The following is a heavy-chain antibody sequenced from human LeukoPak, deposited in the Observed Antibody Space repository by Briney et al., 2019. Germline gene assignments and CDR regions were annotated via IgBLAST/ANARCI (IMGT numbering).Heavy chain of an antibody. J-gene: IGHJ4*02. CDR3: ARDERGYSGQFDY. D-gene: IGHD5-12*01. CDR2: IYTSGST. Sequence: PSETLSLTCTVSGYSISSGYYWGWIRQPPGKGLEWIGRIYTSGSTNYNPSLKSRVTMSVDTSKNQFSLKLSSVTAADMAVYYCARDERGYSGQFDYWGQGTLVTDSS. CDR1: GYSISSGYY. V-gene: IGHV4-38-2*02.